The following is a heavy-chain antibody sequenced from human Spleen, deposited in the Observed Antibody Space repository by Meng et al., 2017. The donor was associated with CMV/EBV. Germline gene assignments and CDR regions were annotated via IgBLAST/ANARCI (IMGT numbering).Heavy chain of an antibody. CDR2: INPDDSDT. D-gene: IGHD4-11*01. J-gene: IGHJ6*02. CDR3: AGTTTVATLSGYYFYPRDV. V-gene: IGHV5-51*01. Sequence: GESLRLSCKGSADRLTSYWIGWVRQMPGKGLEWMGIINPDDSDTKYSPSFQGQVTFSADKSIGTAYQQWSSLKASDTAMYYCAGTTTVATLSGYYFYPRDVWGQGTTVTVSS. CDR1: ADRLTSYW.